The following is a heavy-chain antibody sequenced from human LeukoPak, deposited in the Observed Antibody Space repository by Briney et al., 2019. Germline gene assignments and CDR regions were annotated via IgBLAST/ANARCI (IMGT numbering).Heavy chain of an antibody. J-gene: IGHJ4*02. CDR1: GGSISHYF. V-gene: IGHV4-59*08. CDR3: ARGGYYDRSASPLIDY. Sequence: SETLSLTCTVSGGSISHYFWSWIRQPPGKALEWIGYNYYSGSTNYNPSLKSRVTISVDTSKNQFSLKLSSVTTSDTAVYYCARGGYYDRSASPLIDYWGRGTLVTVSS. D-gene: IGHD3-22*01. CDR2: NYYSGST.